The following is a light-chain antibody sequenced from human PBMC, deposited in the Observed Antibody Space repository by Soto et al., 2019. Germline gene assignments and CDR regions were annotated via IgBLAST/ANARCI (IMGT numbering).Light chain of an antibody. CDR2: AAS. CDR1: QGISSY. V-gene: IGKV1-8*01. J-gene: IGKJ5*01. Sequence: AIRMTQSPSSLSASTGDRVTITCRASQGISSYLAWYQQKPGKAPKLLIYAASTLQGGVPSRFSGSGSGTDFTLTISCLQSEDFATYYCQQYYSYLITFGQGTRLEIK. CDR3: QQYYSYLIT.